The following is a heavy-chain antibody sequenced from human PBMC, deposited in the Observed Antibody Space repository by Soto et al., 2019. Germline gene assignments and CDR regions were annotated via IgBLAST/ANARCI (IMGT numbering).Heavy chain of an antibody. D-gene: IGHD6-25*01. Sequence: EVQLLESGGGLVQPGGSLRLSCAASGFTFATYTMSWVRQTPGKGLEWVSAITGSDGRTYYADSVKGRFTISRDSSKNTLYLETNSLRAEDTAVYYCAKNSAATMRVGIDYWRQGTPLTVS. J-gene: IGHJ4*02. V-gene: IGHV3-23*01. CDR1: GFTFATYT. CDR3: AKNSAATMRVGIDY. CDR2: ITGSDGRT.